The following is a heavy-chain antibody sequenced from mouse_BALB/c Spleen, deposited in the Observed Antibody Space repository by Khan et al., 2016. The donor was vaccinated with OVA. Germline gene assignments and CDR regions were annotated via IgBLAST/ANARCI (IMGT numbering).Heavy chain of an antibody. CDR2: IYPGSGTT. D-gene: IGHD1-1*01. CDR1: GYTFSDYV. CDR3: ARSYDGAWFAY. J-gene: IGHJ3*01. V-gene: IGHV1-77*01. Sequence: QVQLQQTGPDLVKPGASVKMSCKASGYTFSDYVVSWVKLKSGQGLEWIGEIYPGSGTTYYNENLKGTATLTADKSSNTAYLHLSSLTSEDSAVYFCARSYDGAWFAYVGQGTLVTVS.